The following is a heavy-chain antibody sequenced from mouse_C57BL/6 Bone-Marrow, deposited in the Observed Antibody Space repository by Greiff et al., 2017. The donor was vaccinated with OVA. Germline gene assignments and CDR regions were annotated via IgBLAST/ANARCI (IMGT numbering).Heavy chain of an antibody. D-gene: IGHD2-5*01. V-gene: IGHV1-26*01. CDR3: ARSVYYSNFWYFDV. CDR1: GYTFTDYY. J-gene: IGHJ1*03. Sequence: VQLQQSGPELVKPGASVKISCKASGYTFTDYYMNWVKQSHGKSLEWIGDINPNNGGTSYNQKFKGKATLTVDKSSSTAYMELRSLTSEDSAVYYCARSVYYSNFWYFDVWGTGTTVTVSS. CDR2: INPNNGGT.